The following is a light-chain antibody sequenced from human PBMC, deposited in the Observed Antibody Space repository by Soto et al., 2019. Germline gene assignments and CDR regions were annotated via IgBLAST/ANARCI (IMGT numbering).Light chain of an antibody. CDR2: SAS. Sequence: DIQMTQSPSSLSASVGDSVTISCRASQSISRYLNWYQQKPGKAPKLLIFSASGLQSGVPSRFSGGGYGTEFTLTISSLQLEDFATYYCQQYSSYSETFGQGTKVDIK. V-gene: IGKV1-39*01. J-gene: IGKJ2*01. CDR3: QQYSSYSET. CDR1: QSISRY.